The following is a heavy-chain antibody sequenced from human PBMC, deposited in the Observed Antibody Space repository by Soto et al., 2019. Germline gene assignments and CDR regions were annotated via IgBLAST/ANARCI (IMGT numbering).Heavy chain of an antibody. J-gene: IGHJ4*02. CDR3: TRGGRESNWNDGNFEY. CDR2: VVPKIGSI. CDR1: GGTFSRYT. D-gene: IGHD1-20*01. Sequence: QVQLVQSGAEVKKPGSSVKVSCKAPGGTFSRYTINWVRQARGQGLDWVGRVVPKIGSINFIGKFQGRLTLTADKSKRTAFLELSSLRPEDTAVYYCTRGGRESNWNDGNFEYWGQGTQVTVSS. V-gene: IGHV1-69*08.